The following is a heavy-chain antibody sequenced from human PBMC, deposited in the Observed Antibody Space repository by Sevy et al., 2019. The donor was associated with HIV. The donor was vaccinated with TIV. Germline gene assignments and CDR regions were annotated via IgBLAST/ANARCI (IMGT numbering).Heavy chain of an antibody. D-gene: IGHD6-19*01. CDR3: ARDMTVAGPSTVDF. V-gene: IGHV3-7*01. J-gene: IGHJ4*02. Sequence: GGSLRLSCVASGFTFSNSWMNWVRQAPGKGLEWVANINPGGTEEFYVDSVKGRFTISRDNAKNTLYLQMNSLRAEDTAVYYCARDMTVAGPSTVDFWGQGTLVTVSS. CDR2: INPGGTEE. CDR1: GFTFSNSW.